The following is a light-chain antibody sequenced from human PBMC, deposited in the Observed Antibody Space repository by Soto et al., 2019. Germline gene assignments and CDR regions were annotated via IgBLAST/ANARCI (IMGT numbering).Light chain of an antibody. CDR1: QSVNRY. J-gene: IGKJ1*01. CDR3: LQYHYWWT. CDR2: DTS. Sequence: EIVMTQSPATLSVSPGDTATLSCRASQSVNRYLAWYQQKPGQAPRLLIYDTSHRATGIPARFSGSGSGTEFPLTISSLQSADFAVYYCLQYHYWWTFGQGTK. V-gene: IGKV3D-15*01.